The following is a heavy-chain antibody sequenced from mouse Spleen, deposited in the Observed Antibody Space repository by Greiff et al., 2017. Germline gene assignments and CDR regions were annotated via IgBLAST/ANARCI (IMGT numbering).Heavy chain of an antibody. J-gene: IGHJ4*01. D-gene: IGHD1-2*01. Sequence: VKLMESGPGLVQPSQSLSITCTVSGFSLTSYGVHWVRQSPGKGLEWLGVIWSGGSTDYNAAFISRLSISKDNSKSQVFFKMNSLQADDTAIYYCARIYYGYGGYAMDYWGQGTSVTVSS. CDR3: ARIYYGYGGYAMDY. CDR2: IWSGGST. V-gene: IGHV2-2*01. CDR1: GFSLTSYG.